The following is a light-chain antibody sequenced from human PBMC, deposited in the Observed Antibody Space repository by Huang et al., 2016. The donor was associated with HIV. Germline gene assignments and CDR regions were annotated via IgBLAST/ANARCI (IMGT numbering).Light chain of an antibody. CDR1: QTLTNNY. V-gene: IGKV3-20*01. J-gene: IGKJ4*01. CDR2: GAF. Sequence: EIVLTQSPGTLSLSPGERAALSCRASQTLTNNYLAWYQQTPGQAPRLLIYGAFNRATGIPDRFSGSGSGTDFTLTITKLEPEDFAVYYCQQYGVLPLTFGGGTKVEIK. CDR3: QQYGVLPLT.